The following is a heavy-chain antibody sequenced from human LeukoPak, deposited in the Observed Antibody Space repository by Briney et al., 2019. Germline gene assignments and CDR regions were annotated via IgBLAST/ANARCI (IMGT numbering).Heavy chain of an antibody. CDR3: GSDPNGDYVRALGC. V-gene: IGHV3-23*01. J-gene: IGHJ4*01. CDR1: GFSFSSYA. CDR2: VTSGGGGT. D-gene: IGHD2-8*01. Sequence: GGSLRLPCAASGFSFSSYAFAWVRQGPGKGLEWVAAVTSGGGGTHFSDSVKGLFTISRDNTKNTLYLQMNSLRVEDTAMYFCGSDPNGDYVRALGCWGRGALVTVSS.